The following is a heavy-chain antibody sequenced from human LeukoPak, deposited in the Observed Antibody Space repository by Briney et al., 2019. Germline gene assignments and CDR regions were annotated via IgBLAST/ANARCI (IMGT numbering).Heavy chain of an antibody. CDR3: ARGFRYYGSGDRRYYYYMDV. CDR1: GGSFSGYY. D-gene: IGHD3-10*01. CDR2: INHSGST. V-gene: IGHV4-34*01. J-gene: IGHJ6*03. Sequence: PSETLSLTCAVYGGSFSGYYWSWIRQPPGKGPEWIGEINHSGSTNYNPSLKSRVTISVDTSKNQFSLKLSSVTAADTAVYYCARGFRYYGSGDRRYYYYMDVWGKGTTVTVSS.